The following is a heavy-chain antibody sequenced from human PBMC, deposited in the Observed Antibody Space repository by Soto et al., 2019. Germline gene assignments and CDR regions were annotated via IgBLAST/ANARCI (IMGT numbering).Heavy chain of an antibody. CDR2: IYYSGST. D-gene: IGHD3-10*01. V-gene: IGHV4-31*03. CDR1: GGSISSGGYY. J-gene: IGHJ4*02. Sequence: QVQLQESGPGLVKPSQTLSLTCTVSGGSISSGGYYWSWIRQHPGKGLEWIGYIYYSGSTYYNPSLKSRVTISVDTSKNQFSLKLSAVTAADTAVYYCARAGWRREYYFDYWGQGTLVTVSS. CDR3: ARAGWRREYYFDY.